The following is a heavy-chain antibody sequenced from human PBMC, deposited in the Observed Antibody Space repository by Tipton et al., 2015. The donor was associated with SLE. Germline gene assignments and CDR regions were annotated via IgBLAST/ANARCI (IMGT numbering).Heavy chain of an antibody. CDR3: ARRELRFLEWAPYFDY. CDR1: GFTFTNFA. Sequence: SLRLSCAASGFTFTNFAMSWVRQAPGKGLEWVSGISGSGTRTYYADSVKGRFTISRDNFMNTLYLQINSLRAEDTAVYYCARRELRFLEWAPYFDYWGQGTLVTVSS. V-gene: IGHV3-23*01. D-gene: IGHD3-3*01. CDR2: ISGSGTRT. J-gene: IGHJ4*02.